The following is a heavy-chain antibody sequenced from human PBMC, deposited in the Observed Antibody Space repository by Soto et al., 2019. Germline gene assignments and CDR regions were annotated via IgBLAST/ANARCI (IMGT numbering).Heavy chain of an antibody. CDR2: IIPIFGTA. Sequence: SVKVSCKASGGTFSSYAISWVRQAPGQGLEWMGGIIPIFGTANYAQKFQGRVTITADESTSTAYMELSSLRSEDTAVYYCARAITMVRGLHDAFDIWGQGTMVTVSS. CDR3: ARAITMVRGLHDAFDI. J-gene: IGHJ3*02. V-gene: IGHV1-69*13. CDR1: GGTFSSYA. D-gene: IGHD3-10*01.